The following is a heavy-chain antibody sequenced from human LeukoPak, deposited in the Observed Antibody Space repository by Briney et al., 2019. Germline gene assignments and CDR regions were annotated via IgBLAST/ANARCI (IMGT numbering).Heavy chain of an antibody. D-gene: IGHD3-22*01. CDR1: GGSISNYY. CDR2: IYYSGST. CDR3: ARDRSPEGYYDSSHWDYYHGMDV. J-gene: IGHJ6*02. V-gene: IGHV4-59*01. Sequence: PTETLSLTCTVSGGSISNYYWSWIRQPPGKGLEWIGYIYYSGSTNYNPSLKSRVTISVDTSKNQFSLNLSSVTAADTAMYYCARDRSPEGYYDSSHWDYYHGMDVWGQGTTVTVSS.